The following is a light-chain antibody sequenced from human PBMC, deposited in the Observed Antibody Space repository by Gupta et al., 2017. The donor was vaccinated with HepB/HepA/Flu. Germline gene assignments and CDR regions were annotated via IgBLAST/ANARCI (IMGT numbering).Light chain of an antibody. V-gene: IGLV5-45*02. J-gene: IGLJ2*01. Sequence: QAVLTQPSSLSASPGASASLTCTLRSGINVGSYTIYWYQQKPGSPPQYLLRYKSDSDKQQGSGVPSRFFGSKDASANAGILLISGLQAEDEADYYCMIWHSAAVVFGGGTKLTVL. CDR3: MIWHSAAVV. CDR2: YKSDSDK. CDR1: SGINVGSYT.